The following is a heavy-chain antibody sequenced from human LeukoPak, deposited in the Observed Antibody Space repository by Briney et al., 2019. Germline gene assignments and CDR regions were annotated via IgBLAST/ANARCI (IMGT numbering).Heavy chain of an antibody. D-gene: IGHD4-17*01. CDR1: GFTFSSYS. V-gene: IGHV3-48*04. CDR3: ARGTYGDYDY. J-gene: IGHJ4*02. Sequence: GGSLRLSYAASGFTFSSYSMNWVRQAPGKGLEWVSYISSSGGTIYYTDSVKGQFTISRDNAKNSLYLQMNSLRAEDTAVYYCARGTYGDYDYWGQGTLVTVSS. CDR2: ISSSGGTI.